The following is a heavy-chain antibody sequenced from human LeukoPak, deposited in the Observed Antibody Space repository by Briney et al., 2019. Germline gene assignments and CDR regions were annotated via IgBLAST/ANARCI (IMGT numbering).Heavy chain of an antibody. V-gene: IGHV4-30-4*01. D-gene: IGHD2-15*01. CDR3: ARDERRCSGGSCYTNYFDY. J-gene: IGHJ4*02. CDR2: IYYSGST. Sequence: SETLSLTCTVSGGSISSGDYYWSWIRQPPGKGLEWIGYIYYSGSTYYNPSLKSRVTISVDTSKNQFSLKLSPVTAADTAVYYCARDERRCSGGSCYTNYFDYWGQGTLVTVSS. CDR1: GGSISSGDYY.